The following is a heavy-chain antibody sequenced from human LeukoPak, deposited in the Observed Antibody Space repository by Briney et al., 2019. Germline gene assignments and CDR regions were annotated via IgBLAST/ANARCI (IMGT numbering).Heavy chain of an antibody. CDR1: GASISSYY. V-gene: IGHV4-59*01. CDR3: ARVTGYMIEDYFDY. D-gene: IGHD3-22*01. Sequence: PSETLSLTCTVSGASISSYYWSWIRQPPGKGLEWIGYIYYSGSTNYNPCLKSRVTISVKTSKNQFSLKRSSVTAADTAVYYCARVTGYMIEDYFDYGGQGTLVTVSS. J-gene: IGHJ4*02. CDR2: IYYSGST.